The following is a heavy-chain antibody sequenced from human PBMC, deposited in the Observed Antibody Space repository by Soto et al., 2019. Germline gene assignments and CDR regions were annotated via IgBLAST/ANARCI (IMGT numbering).Heavy chain of an antibody. V-gene: IGHV1-18*01. CDR1: GYTFTSYG. CDR3: ARGSHWNWFEP. D-gene: IGHD1-1*01. Sequence: ASVKVSCKASGYTFTSYGISWVRQAPGQGLEWMGWISAYNGNTNYAQKLQGRVTMTTDTSKSTGYMELRRLRFDDTGVYYRARGSHWNWFEPWGQGTLVTVSS. CDR2: ISAYNGNT. J-gene: IGHJ5*02.